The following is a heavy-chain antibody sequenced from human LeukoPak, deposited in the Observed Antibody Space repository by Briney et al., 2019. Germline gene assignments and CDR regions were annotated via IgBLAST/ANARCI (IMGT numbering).Heavy chain of an antibody. J-gene: IGHJ4*02. CDR2: ISAYNGNT. D-gene: IGHD2-2*01. CDR1: GYTFTSYG. V-gene: IGHV1-18*01. CDR3: ARDPRDIVVVPAATPFDY. Sequence: ASVTVSCKASGYTFTSYGISWVRQAPGQGLEWMGWISAYNGNTNYAQKLQGRVTMTTDTSTSTAYMELRSLRSDDTAVYYCARDPRDIVVVPAATPFDYWGQGTLVTVSS.